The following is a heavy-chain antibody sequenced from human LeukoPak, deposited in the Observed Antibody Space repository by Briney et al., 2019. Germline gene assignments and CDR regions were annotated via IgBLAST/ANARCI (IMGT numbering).Heavy chain of an antibody. J-gene: IGHJ4*02. V-gene: IGHV3-74*01. Sequence: GGSLRLSFAASGFTFSSYWMHWVRQAPGKGLEWVSRINENGSSITYADSVKVRFTNSRDNAKNTLYLKMNSLRAEETAVYYCVRDLILVWTPGDDFDYWGQGTLVTVSS. D-gene: IGHD2-8*01. CDR3: VRDLILVWTPGDDFDY. CDR1: GFTFSSYW. CDR2: INENGSSI.